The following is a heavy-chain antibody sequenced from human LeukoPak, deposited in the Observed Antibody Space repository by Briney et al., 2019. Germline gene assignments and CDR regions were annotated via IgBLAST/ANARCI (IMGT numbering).Heavy chain of an antibody. J-gene: IGHJ4*02. D-gene: IGHD3-16*01. Sequence: GGSLRLSCAASSFTFSSYGMHWVRQAPGKGLEWVAVIWYDGSNKYYEDSVKGRFTISRDNSKNTLYLQMNSLRAEDTAVYYCARTTGWGKDYCEHWGQGTLVTVSS. V-gene: IGHV3-33*01. CDR1: SFTFSSYG. CDR2: IWYDGSNK. CDR3: ARTTGWGKDYCEH.